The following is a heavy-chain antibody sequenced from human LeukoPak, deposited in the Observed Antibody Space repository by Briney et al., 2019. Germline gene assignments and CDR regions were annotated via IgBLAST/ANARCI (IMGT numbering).Heavy chain of an antibody. Sequence: GGSLRLSCAASGFTFSSYGMHWVRQAPGKGLEWVAVIWYDGSNKYYADSVKGRFTISRDNSKNTLYLQMNSLRAEDTAVYYCAREQMTTVTTGYFDYWGQGTLVTVSS. V-gene: IGHV3-33*01. CDR1: GFTFSSYG. CDR2: IWYDGSNK. J-gene: IGHJ4*02. D-gene: IGHD4-17*01. CDR3: AREQMTTVTTGYFDY.